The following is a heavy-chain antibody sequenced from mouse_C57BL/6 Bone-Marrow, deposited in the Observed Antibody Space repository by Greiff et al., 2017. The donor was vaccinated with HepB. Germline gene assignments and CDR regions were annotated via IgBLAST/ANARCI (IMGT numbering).Heavy chain of an antibody. V-gene: IGHV5-6*02. Sequence: DVKLVESGGDLVKPGGSLKLSCAASGFTFSSYGMSWVRQTPDKRLEWVATISSGGSYTYYPDSVKGRFTISRDNAKNTLYLQMSSLKSEDTAMYYCASPIYYYGSSYRYWYFDVWGTGTTVTVSS. CDR1: GFTFSSYG. CDR2: ISSGGSYT. D-gene: IGHD1-1*01. CDR3: ASPIYYYGSSYRYWYFDV. J-gene: IGHJ1*03.